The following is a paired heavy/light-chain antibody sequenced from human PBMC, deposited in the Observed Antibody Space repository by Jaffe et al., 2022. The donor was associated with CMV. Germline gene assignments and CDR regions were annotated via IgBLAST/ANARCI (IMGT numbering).Light chain of an antibody. CDR2: LGS. CDR3: LQTLQTPQT. J-gene: IGKJ3*01. Sequence: DIVMTQSPLSLPVTPGEPASISCRSSQSLLHSNGYNHLDWYLQKPGKSPQVVIYLGSNRASGVPDRFSGSGSGTDFTLKISRVEAEDVGVYYCLQTLQTPQTFGPGTKVEIK. V-gene: IGKV2-28*01. CDR1: QSLLHSNGYNH.
Heavy chain of an antibody. CDR1: GYSFTNYW. D-gene: IGHD3-10*01. J-gene: IGHJ6*03. V-gene: IGHV5-10-1*03. CDR2: IDPSDSYT. CDR3: AIRGGGDNFDSYIDV. Sequence: EVQLVQSGAEVKKPGESLRISCKASGYSFTNYWITWVRQMPGKGLEWMGRIDPSDSYTNYGPSFQGHVTFSVDKSINTAYLQWSSLEASDTAIYYCAIRGGGDNFDSYIDVWGKGTMVTVSS.